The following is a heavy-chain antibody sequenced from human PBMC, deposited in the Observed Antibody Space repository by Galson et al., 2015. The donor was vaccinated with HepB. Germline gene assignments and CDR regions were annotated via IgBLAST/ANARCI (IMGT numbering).Heavy chain of an antibody. CDR1: GFTVSSNY. V-gene: IGHV3-53*01. CDR3: AREPHYYGSGSYYKGEDY. Sequence: SLRLSCAASGFTVSSNYMSWVRRAPGKGLEWVSVIYSGGSTYYADSVKRRFTISRDNSKNTLYLQMNSLRAEDTAVYYCAREPHYYGSGSYYKGEDYWGQGTLVTVSS. D-gene: IGHD3-10*01. CDR2: IYSGGST. J-gene: IGHJ4*02.